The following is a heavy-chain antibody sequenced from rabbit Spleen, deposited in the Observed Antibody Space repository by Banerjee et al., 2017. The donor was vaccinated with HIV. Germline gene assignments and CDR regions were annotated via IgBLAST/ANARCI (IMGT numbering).Heavy chain of an antibody. CDR1: GFSFNSVYD. V-gene: IGHV1S40*01. CDR2: AYSGSSGST. D-gene: IGHD8-1*01. Sequence: QSLEESGGGLVKPGASLTLTCKASGFSFNSVYDMCWVRQAPGKGLEWVACAYSGSSGSTYSATWAKGRFTISKTSSTTVTLQMTSLTAADTATYFCARDTGTSFSTYGMDLWGPGTLVTVS. CDR3: ARDTGTSFSTYGMDL. J-gene: IGHJ6*01.